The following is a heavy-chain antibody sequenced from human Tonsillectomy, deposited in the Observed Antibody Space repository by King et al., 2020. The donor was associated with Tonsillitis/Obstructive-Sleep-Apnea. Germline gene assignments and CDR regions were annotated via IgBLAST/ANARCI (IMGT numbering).Heavy chain of an antibody. D-gene: IGHD3-10*01. CDR1: GYSFTSYW. J-gene: IGHJ5*02. CDR3: GRQYGSGSYEPNWFDP. CDR2: IDPSDSYT. V-gene: IGHV5-10-1*01. Sequence: QLVQSGAEVKKPGESLRISCKGSGYSFTSYWISWVRQMPGKGLEWMGRIDPSDSYTNYSPSFQGHVTISADKSISTAYLQWSSLKASDTAMYYCGRQYGSGSYEPNWFDPWGQGTLVTVSS.